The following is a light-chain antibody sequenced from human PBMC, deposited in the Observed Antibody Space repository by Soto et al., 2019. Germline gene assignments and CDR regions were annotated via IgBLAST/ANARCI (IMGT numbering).Light chain of an antibody. Sequence: QAVLTQSPSASASLGASVKLTCSLSSEHSTYAIAWHQQQPGKGPRSLMKLNSDGSLSRGDGIPDRFSGSSSGAERYLTISSLQSEDEADYYCQTWATGIQVFGGGTKLTVL. J-gene: IGLJ3*02. CDR3: QTWATGIQV. CDR1: SEHSTYA. V-gene: IGLV4-69*01. CDR2: LNSDGSL.